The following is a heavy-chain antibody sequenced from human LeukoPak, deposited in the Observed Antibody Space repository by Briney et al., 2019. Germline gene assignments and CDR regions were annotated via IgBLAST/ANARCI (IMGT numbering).Heavy chain of an antibody. J-gene: IGHJ4*02. CDR3: ASRKLGNDY. D-gene: IGHD7-27*01. Sequence: PSETLSLTCTISGGSVSDYYWSWSRQSPGKVLEWIGYIYHTGSTSYSPSLKSRVTISADTSQNQFSLKLSSVTAADTAVYYCASRKLGNDYWGQGTLVTVSS. CDR2: IYHTGST. V-gene: IGHV4-59*02. CDR1: GGSVSDYY.